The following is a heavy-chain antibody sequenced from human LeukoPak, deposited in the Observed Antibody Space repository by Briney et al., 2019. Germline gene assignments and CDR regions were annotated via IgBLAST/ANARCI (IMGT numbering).Heavy chain of an antibody. CDR3: AKDLYLQWLVPFSTGIYFDY. D-gene: IGHD6-19*01. V-gene: IGHV3-23*01. CDR2: ISGSGGST. J-gene: IGHJ4*02. CDR1: VFTFSSYA. Sequence: GGSLRLSCAASVFTFSSYAMSWVREAPGKGLVWVSAISGSGGSTYYADSVKGRFTISRDNSKNTLYLQMNSLRAEDTAVYYCAKDLYLQWLVPFSTGIYFDYWGQGTLVTVSS.